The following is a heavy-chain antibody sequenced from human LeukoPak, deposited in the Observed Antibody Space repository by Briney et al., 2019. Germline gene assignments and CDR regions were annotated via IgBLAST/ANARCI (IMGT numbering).Heavy chain of an antibody. CDR1: GDSVSSYY. Sequence: SETLSLTCTVSGDSVSSYYWMWIRQPPGKGLEWIGYIYYNGNGDYNPSLRSRVTMSVDSSNNQFSLRLRSVTAADTAVYYCARGFRQQLVTGWFDPWGQGALVIVSS. CDR2: IYYNGNG. J-gene: IGHJ5*02. CDR3: ARGFRQQLVTGWFDP. V-gene: IGHV4-59*02. D-gene: IGHD5-18*01.